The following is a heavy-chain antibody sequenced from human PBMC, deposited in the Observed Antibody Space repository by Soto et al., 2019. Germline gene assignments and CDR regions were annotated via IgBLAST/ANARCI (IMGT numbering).Heavy chain of an antibody. CDR1: GDSVSSNSAA. D-gene: IGHD6-19*01. CDR2: TYYRSKWYN. J-gene: IGHJ6*02. CDR3: ARDRDIAVAGTPFYYYYGMDV. V-gene: IGHV6-1*01. Sequence: SQTLSLTCAISGDSVSSNSAAWNWIRQSPSRGLEWLGRTYYRSKWYNDYAVSVKSRTTINPDTSKNQFSLQLNSVTPEDTAVYYCARDRDIAVAGTPFYYYYGMDVWGQGTTVTVSS.